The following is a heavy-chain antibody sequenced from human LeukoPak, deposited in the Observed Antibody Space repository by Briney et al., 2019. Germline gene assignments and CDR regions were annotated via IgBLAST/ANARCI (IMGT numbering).Heavy chain of an antibody. V-gene: IGHV3-33*06. J-gene: IGHJ4*02. Sequence: GGSLRLSCAASGFTFTTYGMHWVRQAPGKGLEWVALIWNDGTNKYYADSVKGRFTVSRDNSKNTVYLQMNSLRAEDTAVYYCAKDRIMTYWGQGILVTVSS. D-gene: IGHD3-16*01. CDR3: AKDRIMTY. CDR1: GFTFTTYG. CDR2: IWNDGTNK.